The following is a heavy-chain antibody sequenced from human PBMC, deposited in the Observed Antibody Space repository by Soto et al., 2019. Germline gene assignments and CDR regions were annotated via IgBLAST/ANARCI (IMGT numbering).Heavy chain of an antibody. D-gene: IGHD2-2*01. V-gene: IGHV3-11*01. CDR2: ISSSGSVI. Sequence: QVQLVESGGGLVKPGGSLRLSCTASGFTFSDYYMTWIRQAPGKGLEWISYISSSGSVIYYADSVKGRFTISRDNAKNSLYLQMNNLRDEDTAVYYCARGRGRGYCSSSNCDHEMDYWGQGTQVTVSS. CDR3: ARGRGRGYCSSSNCDHEMDY. J-gene: IGHJ4*02. CDR1: GFTFSDYY.